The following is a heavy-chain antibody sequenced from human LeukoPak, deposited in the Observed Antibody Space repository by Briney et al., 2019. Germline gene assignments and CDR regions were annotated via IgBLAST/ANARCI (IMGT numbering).Heavy chain of an antibody. D-gene: IGHD2-15*01. Sequence: PGGSLRLSCAASGFTFSRFGMNWVRQAPGKGLEWVSYISSSSSNNIYYADSVKGRFTISRDNAKNSLYLQMNSLRDEDTAVYYCAQKGGADNWGQGTLVTVSS. CDR3: AQKGGADN. CDR1: GFTFSRFG. CDR2: ISSSSSNNI. J-gene: IGHJ4*02. V-gene: IGHV3-48*02.